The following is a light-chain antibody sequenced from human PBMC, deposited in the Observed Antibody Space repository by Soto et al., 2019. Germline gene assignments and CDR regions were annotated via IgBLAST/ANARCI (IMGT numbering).Light chain of an antibody. Sequence: QSALTQPPSASGSPGQSVTISCTGTSSDVGGYNYVSWYQQHPGKAPKLIIYEVSKRPSGVPDHFSGSKSGNTASLTVSGLQAEDEADYYCSSYAGSNNDVFGTGTKLTVL. CDR3: SSYAGSNNDV. V-gene: IGLV2-8*01. J-gene: IGLJ1*01. CDR1: SSDVGGYNY. CDR2: EVS.